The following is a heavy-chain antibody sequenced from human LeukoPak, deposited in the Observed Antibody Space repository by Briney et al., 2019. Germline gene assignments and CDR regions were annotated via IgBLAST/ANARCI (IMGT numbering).Heavy chain of an antibody. CDR2: FDPEDGET. CDR3: ATSPVYYDSSGYFN. J-gene: IGHJ4*02. CDR1: GYTLTELS. D-gene: IGHD3-22*01. V-gene: IGHV1-24*01. Sequence: ASVKVSCKVSGYTLTELSMHWVRQAPGKGLEWMGGFDPEDGETIYAQKFQGRVTMTEDTSTDTAYMELSSLRSEDTAVYYCATSPVYYDSSGYFNWGQGTLVTVSS.